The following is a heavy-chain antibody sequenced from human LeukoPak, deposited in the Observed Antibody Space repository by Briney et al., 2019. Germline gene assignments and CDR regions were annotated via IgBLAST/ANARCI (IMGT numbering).Heavy chain of an antibody. D-gene: IGHD1-26*01. CDR1: GFTFSSYG. CDR3: AKDGVVGATPYYFDY. J-gene: IGHJ4*02. V-gene: IGHV3-30*18. Sequence: GGSLGLSCAASGFTFSSYGMHWVRQAPGKGLEWVAVISYDGSNKYYADSVKGRFTISRDNSKNTLYLQMNSLRAEDTAVYYCAKDGVVGATPYYFDYWGQGTLVTVSS. CDR2: ISYDGSNK.